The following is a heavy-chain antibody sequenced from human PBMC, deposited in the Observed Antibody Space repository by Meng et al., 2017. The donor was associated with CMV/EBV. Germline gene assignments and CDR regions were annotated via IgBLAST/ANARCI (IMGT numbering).Heavy chain of an antibody. D-gene: IGHD6-13*01. V-gene: IGHV3-23*01. CDR2: ISGSGGST. CDR1: GFTFSSYA. J-gene: IGHJ4*02. CDR3: ARTRYSNPFDY. Sequence: GESLKISCAASGFTFSSYAMSWVRQAPGKGLEWVSAISGSGGSTYYADSVKGRFTISRDNSKNTLYLQMNSLRAEDTAVYYCARTRYSNPFDYWGQGTLVTVSS.